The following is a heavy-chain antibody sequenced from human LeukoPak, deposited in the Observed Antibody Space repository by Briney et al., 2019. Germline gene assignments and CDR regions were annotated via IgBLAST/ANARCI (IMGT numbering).Heavy chain of an antibody. V-gene: IGHV1-18*01. J-gene: IGHJ3*02. CDR2: ISAYNGNT. D-gene: IGHD2-15*01. CDR1: GYTFTSYG. Sequence: ASVKVSCKASGYTFTSYGISWVRQAPGQGLEWMGWISAYNGNTNYAQKLQGRVTMTEDTSTDTAYMELSSLRSEDTAVYYCATGVVVVAATHAFDIWGQGTMVTVSS. CDR3: ATGVVVVAATHAFDI.